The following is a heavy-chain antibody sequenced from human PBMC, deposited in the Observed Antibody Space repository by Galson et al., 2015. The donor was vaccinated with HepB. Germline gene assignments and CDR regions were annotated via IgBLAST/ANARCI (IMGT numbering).Heavy chain of an antibody. D-gene: IGHD3-3*01. CDR1: GFTFSSYW. Sequence: SLRLSCAASGFTFSSYWMHWVRHVPGKGLVWVSRINSDGSSTTYADSVKGRFTISRDNAKNTLYLQMNSLRVEDTAVYYCARIFRSGYGEFHYWGQGTLVTVSS. J-gene: IGHJ4*02. CDR2: INSDGSST. V-gene: IGHV3-74*01. CDR3: ARIFRSGYGEFHY.